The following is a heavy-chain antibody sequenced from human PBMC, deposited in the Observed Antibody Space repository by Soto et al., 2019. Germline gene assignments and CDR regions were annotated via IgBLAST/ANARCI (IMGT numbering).Heavy chain of an antibody. CDR1: GFTFNKYA. Sequence: GGSLRLSCAASGFTFNKYAMSWVRRAPGKGLEWVSAISGSEKYYVDSVKGRFTISRDNAKNSLYLQMNSLRAEDTAVYYCARSLSDSSGWYGRNYYYGMDVWGQGTTVTVSS. CDR3: ARSLSDSSGWYGRNYYYGMDV. V-gene: IGHV3-7*01. CDR2: ISGSEK. D-gene: IGHD6-19*01. J-gene: IGHJ6*02.